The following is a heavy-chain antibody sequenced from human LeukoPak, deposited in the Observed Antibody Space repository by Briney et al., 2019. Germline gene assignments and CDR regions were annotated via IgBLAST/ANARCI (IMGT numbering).Heavy chain of an antibody. CDR3: TRGRAYDFPFDY. J-gene: IGHJ4*02. Sequence: SETLSLTCTVSGGSISSSSYYWGWIRQPPGKGLEWIGSIYYSGRTYYKLSLKSRVTISVDTSKHQFSLQLSSVTAADTAVYYCTRGRAYDFPFDYWGQGTLVTVSS. CDR1: GGSISSSSYY. V-gene: IGHV4-39*07. CDR2: IYYSGRT. D-gene: IGHD3-3*01.